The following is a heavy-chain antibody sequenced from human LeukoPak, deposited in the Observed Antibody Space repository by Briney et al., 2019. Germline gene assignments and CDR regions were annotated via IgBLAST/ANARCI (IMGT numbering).Heavy chain of an antibody. D-gene: IGHD4-23*01. J-gene: IGHJ4*02. CDR3: AKGYGGNPPEVWYFDY. V-gene: IGHV3-9*01. Sequence: GGSLRLSCAASGFTFDDYAMHWVWQAPGKGLEWVSGINWNSGSIGYADSVKGRFTISRDNAKNSLYLQMNSLRAEDTALYYCAKGYGGNPPEVWYFDYWGQGTLVTVSS. CDR2: INWNSGSI. CDR1: GFTFDDYA.